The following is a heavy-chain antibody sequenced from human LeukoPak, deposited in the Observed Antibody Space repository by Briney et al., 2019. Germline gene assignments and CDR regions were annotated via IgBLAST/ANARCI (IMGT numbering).Heavy chain of an antibody. J-gene: IGHJ4*02. CDR1: GFTFSSYA. Sequence: GGSPRLSCAASGFTFSSYAMHWVRQAPGKGLEYVSAISSNGGSTYYANSVKGRFTISRDNSKNTLYLQMGSLRAEDMAVYYCARGIDGYNWYYFDYWGQGTLVTVSS. CDR3: ARGIDGYNWYYFDY. D-gene: IGHD5-24*01. CDR2: ISSNGGST. V-gene: IGHV3-64*01.